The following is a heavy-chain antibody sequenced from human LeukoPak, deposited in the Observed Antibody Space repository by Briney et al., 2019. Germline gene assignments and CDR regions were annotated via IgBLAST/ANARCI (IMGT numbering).Heavy chain of an antibody. D-gene: IGHD5-18*01. Sequence: SETLSLTCTVSGGSISSYYWSWIRQPAGKGLEWIGRIYTSGSTNYNPSLKSRVTISVDTSKNQFSLKLSSVTAADTAVYYCASSEDTAMVMYYWGQGTLVTVSS. CDR1: GGSISSYY. V-gene: IGHV4-4*07. CDR3: ASSEDTAMVMYY. CDR2: IYTSGST. J-gene: IGHJ4*02.